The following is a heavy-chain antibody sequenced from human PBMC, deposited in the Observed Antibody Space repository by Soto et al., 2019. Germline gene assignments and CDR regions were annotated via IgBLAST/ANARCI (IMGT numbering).Heavy chain of an antibody. V-gene: IGHV3-23*01. CDR1: GFPFSSYA. J-gene: IGHJ2*01. CDR2: ISGSGGST. Sequence: GGSLRLSCAASGFPFSSYAMSWVRQAPGKGLEWVSAISGSGGSTYYADSVKGRFTISRDNSKNTLYLQMNSLRAEDTAVYYCAKGRIAARGYWYFDLWGRGTLVTVSS. D-gene: IGHD6-6*01. CDR3: AKGRIAARGYWYFDL.